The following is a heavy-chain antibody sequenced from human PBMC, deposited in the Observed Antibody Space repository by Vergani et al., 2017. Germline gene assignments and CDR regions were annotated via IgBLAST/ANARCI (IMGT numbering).Heavy chain of an antibody. V-gene: IGHV3-30*18. CDR1: GFTFSSYG. CDR3: AKDGMYYDFWSVYQKTQFTGVGGFDY. Sequence: QVQLVESGGGVVQPGRSLRLSCAASGFTFSSYGMHWVRQAPGKGLEWVAVISYDGSNKYYADSVKGRFTISRDNSKNTLYLQMNSLRAEDTAVYYCAKDGMYYDFWSVYQKTQFTGVGGFDYWGQGTLVTVSS. CDR2: ISYDGSNK. J-gene: IGHJ4*02. D-gene: IGHD3-3*01.